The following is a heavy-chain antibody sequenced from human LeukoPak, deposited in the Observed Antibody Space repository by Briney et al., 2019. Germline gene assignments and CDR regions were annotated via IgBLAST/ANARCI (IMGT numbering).Heavy chain of an antibody. D-gene: IGHD3-10*01. V-gene: IGHV3-23*01. J-gene: IGHJ4*02. Sequence: GGSLRLSCEASGFSLSDYGMNWARQAPGKGLEWVSAISGSGGSTYYADSVKGRFTISRDNSKNTLYLQMNSLRAEDTAVYYCAKDSFGESSNWGQGTLVTVSS. CDR2: ISGSGGST. CDR1: GFSLSDYG. CDR3: AKDSFGESSN.